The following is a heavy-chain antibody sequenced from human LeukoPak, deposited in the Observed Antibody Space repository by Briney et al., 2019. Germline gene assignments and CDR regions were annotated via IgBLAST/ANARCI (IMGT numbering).Heavy chain of an antibody. CDR2: IYYSGST. D-gene: IGHD2-2*01. J-gene: IGHJ5*02. Sequence: SETLSLTCTVSGGSISSYFWSWIRQPPGKGLEWIGYIYYSGSTNYNPSLKSRVTISVGTSKNQFSLKLSSVTAADTAVYYCARDRCSSTSCYARWFGPWGQGTLVTVSS. V-gene: IGHV4-59*01. CDR3: ARDRCSSTSCYARWFGP. CDR1: GGSISSYF.